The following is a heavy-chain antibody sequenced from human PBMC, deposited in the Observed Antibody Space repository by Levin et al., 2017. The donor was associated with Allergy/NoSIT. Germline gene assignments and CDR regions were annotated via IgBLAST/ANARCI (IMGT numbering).Heavy chain of an antibody. CDR1: GGSISSYY. D-gene: IGHD4-17*01. Sequence: SETLSLTCTVSGGSISSYYWSWIRQPPGKGLEWIGYIYYSGSTNYNPSLKSRVTISVDTSKNQFSLKLSSVTAADTAVYYCARDLSSRDYGDYGNYYYYMDVWGKGTTVTVSS. CDR3: ARDLSSRDYGDYGNYYYYMDV. V-gene: IGHV4-59*01. CDR2: IYYSGST. J-gene: IGHJ6*03.